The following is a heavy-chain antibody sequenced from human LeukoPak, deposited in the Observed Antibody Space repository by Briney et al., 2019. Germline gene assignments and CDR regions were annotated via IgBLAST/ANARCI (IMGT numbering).Heavy chain of an antibody. CDR1: GGSFSGYY. CDR3: ARHGAAGNWFDS. Sequence: KPSETLSLTCAVYGGSFSGYYWSWIRQPPGKGLEWIGEINHSGSTNYNPSLKSRVTISVDTSKNQFSLKLSSVTAADTAVYYCARHGAAGNWFDSWGQGTLVTVSS. J-gene: IGHJ5*01. D-gene: IGHD6-13*01. CDR2: INHSGST. V-gene: IGHV4-34*01.